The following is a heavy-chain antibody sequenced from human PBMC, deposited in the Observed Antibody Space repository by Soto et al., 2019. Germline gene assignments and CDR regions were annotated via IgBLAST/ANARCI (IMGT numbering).Heavy chain of an antibody. D-gene: IGHD5-18*01. V-gene: IGHV3-53*01. CDR1: GFTVSSSY. J-gene: IGHJ4*02. CDR3: ASMGFGYSQDY. Sequence: PGGSLRLSCAASGFTVSSSYMTWVRQAPGKGLEWVSIIFTDDTPYYADSVKGRFSISRDNSNNTLSLQMSSLRAEDTAVYYCASMGFGYSQDYWGRGALVTVSS. CDR2: IFTDDTP.